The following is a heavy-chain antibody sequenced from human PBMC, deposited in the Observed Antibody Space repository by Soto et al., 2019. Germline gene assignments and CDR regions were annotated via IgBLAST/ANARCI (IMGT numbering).Heavy chain of an antibody. J-gene: IGHJ4*02. V-gene: IGHV1-3*01. Sequence: QVQLVQSGAEVKKPGASVKVSCKASGYTFTSYAMHWVRQAPGQRLEWMGWINAGNGNTKYSQKFQGRVTITRDTSASTAYMELSSLRSEDTAVYYCARPLRGSYYFDYWGQGTLVTVSS. CDR1: GYTFTSYA. CDR2: INAGNGNT. CDR3: ARPLRGSYYFDY. D-gene: IGHD3-10*01.